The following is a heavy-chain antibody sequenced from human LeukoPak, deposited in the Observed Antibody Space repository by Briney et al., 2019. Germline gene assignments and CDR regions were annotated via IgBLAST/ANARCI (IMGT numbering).Heavy chain of an antibody. CDR3: ARDRYQLLPDY. CDR2: ISAYNGNT. V-gene: IGHV1-18*01. Sequence: ASVKVSCKASGGTFSSSTISWVRQPPGQGLEWMGWISAYNGNTNYAQKLQGRVTMTTDTSTSTAYMELRSLRSDDTAVYYCARDRYQLLPDYWGQGTLVTVSS. D-gene: IGHD2-2*01. J-gene: IGHJ4*02. CDR1: GGTFSSST.